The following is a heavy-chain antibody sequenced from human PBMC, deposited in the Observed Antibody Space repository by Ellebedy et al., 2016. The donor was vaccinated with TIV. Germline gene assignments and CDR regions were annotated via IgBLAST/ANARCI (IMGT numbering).Heavy chain of an antibody. CDR3: ARDRDSGGNSAVFDY. D-gene: IGHD4-23*01. Sequence: FQGRVTITRDTSASTAYMELSSLRSEDTAVYYCARDRDSGGNSAVFDYWGQGTLVTVSS. J-gene: IGHJ4*02. V-gene: IGHV1-3*01.